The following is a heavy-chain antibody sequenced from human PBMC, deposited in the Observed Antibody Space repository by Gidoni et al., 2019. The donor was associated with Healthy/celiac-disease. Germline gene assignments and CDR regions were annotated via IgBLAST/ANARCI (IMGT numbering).Heavy chain of an antibody. J-gene: IGHJ5*02. V-gene: IGHV3-11*01. CDR3: ARRGVLRDGSGSYYNWFDP. D-gene: IGHD3-10*01. Sequence: QVQLVESGGGLVKPGGSLRLSCAASGFTLRDYYLSWIRQAPGKGLAWVSYISSSGSTIYYADSVKGRFTISRDNAKNSLYLQINSLRAEDTAVYYCARRGVLRDGSGSYYNWFDPWGQGTLVTVSS. CDR1: GFTLRDYY. CDR2: ISSSGSTI.